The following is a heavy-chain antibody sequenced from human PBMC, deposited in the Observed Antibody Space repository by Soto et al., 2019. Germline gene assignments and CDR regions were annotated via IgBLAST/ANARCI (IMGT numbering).Heavy chain of an antibody. CDR3: AKARHIVVVTAASVFDY. V-gene: IGHV3-23*01. Sequence: PGGSLRLSCAASGFTFSSYAMSWVRQAPGKGLEWVSAISGSGGSTYYADSVKGRFTISRDNSKNTLYLQMNSLRAEDTAVYYCAKARHIVVVTAASVFDYWGQGTLVTVSS. J-gene: IGHJ4*02. D-gene: IGHD2-21*02. CDR1: GFTFSSYA. CDR2: ISGSGGST.